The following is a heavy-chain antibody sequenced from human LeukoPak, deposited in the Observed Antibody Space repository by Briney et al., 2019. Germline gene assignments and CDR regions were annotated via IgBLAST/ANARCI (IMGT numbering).Heavy chain of an antibody. V-gene: IGHV4-34*01. Sequence: SETLSLTCTVSGGSISSYYWSWIRQPPGKGLEWIGEINHSGSTNYNPSLKSRVTISVDTSKNQFSLKLSSVTAADTAVYYCARQWQAGYFDYWGQGTLVTVSS. J-gene: IGHJ4*02. D-gene: IGHD6-19*01. CDR1: GGSISSYY. CDR3: ARQWQAGYFDY. CDR2: INHSGST.